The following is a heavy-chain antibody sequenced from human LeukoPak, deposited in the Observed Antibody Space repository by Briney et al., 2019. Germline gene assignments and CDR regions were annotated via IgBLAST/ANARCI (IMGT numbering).Heavy chain of an antibody. D-gene: IGHD3-10*01. Sequence: GGSLRLSCAASGFTFSSYAMSWVRQAPGKGLEWASAISGSGGSTYYADSVKGRFTISRDNSKNTLYLQMNSLRAEDTAVYYCAKAPREGSGSYFVPPSPFDYWGQGTLVTVSS. J-gene: IGHJ4*02. CDR3: AKAPREGSGSYFVPPSPFDY. V-gene: IGHV3-23*01. CDR1: GFTFSSYA. CDR2: ISGSGGST.